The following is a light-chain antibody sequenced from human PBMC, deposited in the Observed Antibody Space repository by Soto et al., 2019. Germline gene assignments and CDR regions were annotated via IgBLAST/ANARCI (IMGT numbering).Light chain of an antibody. CDR1: RSVSSNY. CDR3: QQYADSRT. Sequence: ENVLTQSPGTLSLSPGERATLSCRASRSVSSNYLAWYQQKPGQAPRLLIYDASRRATGIPDRFSGSGSGTDFTLTISRLEPEDFAVYYCQQYADSRTFGQGTKVEIK. CDR2: DAS. V-gene: IGKV3-20*01. J-gene: IGKJ1*01.